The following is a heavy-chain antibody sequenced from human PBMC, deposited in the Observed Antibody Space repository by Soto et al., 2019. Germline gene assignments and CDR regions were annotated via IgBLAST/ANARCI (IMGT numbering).Heavy chain of an antibody. J-gene: IGHJ6*02. CDR3: ARDSAYGSGSYYYYYYGMDV. CDR1: GYTFTSYY. Sequence: ASVKVSCKASGYTFTSYYMHWVRQAPGQGLEWMGIINPSGGSTSYAQKFQGRVTMTRDTSTSTVYMELSSLRSEDTTVYYCARDSAYGSGSYYYYYYGMDVWGQGTTVTVSS. CDR2: INPSGGST. D-gene: IGHD3-10*01. V-gene: IGHV1-46*01.